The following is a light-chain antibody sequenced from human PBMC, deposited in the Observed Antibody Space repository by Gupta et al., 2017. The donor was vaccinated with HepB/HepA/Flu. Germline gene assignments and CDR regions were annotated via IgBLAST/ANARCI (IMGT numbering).Light chain of an antibody. CDR3: MIWHSSAWV. CDR2: YKSDSDK. CDR1: SGTNVGPYK. Sequence: QAVLTQPSSLSASPGASASLTCTLRSGTNVGPYKIYWYQQKPGSPPQYLLRYKSDSDKQQGSGVPSRFSGSKDASANAGILLISGLQSEDEADYYCMIWHSSAWVFGGGTKVTVL. V-gene: IGLV5-45*02. J-gene: IGLJ3*02.